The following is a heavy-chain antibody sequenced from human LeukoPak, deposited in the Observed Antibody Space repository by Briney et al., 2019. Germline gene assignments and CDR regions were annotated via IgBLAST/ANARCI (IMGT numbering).Heavy chain of an antibody. J-gene: IGHJ6*02. Sequence: GRSLRLSCAASGFTFSSYGMHWVRQAPGKGLEWVAVVWYDGSNKYYADSVKGRFTISRDNSKNTLYLQMNSLRAEDTAVYYCARDRSPLLGDSSGPYYYYGMDVWGRGTTVTVSS. D-gene: IGHD3-22*01. CDR2: VWYDGSNK. V-gene: IGHV3-33*01. CDR1: GFTFSSYG. CDR3: ARDRSPLLGDSSGPYYYYGMDV.